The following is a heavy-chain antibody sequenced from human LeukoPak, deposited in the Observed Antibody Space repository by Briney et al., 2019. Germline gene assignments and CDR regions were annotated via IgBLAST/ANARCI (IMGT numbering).Heavy chain of an antibody. Sequence: QPGGSLRLSCAASGFTFSRYWMSWVRQAPGKGLEWVANMNQDGSEIYHVASVKDRFTISRDNAKNSLYLQMNSLRAEDTAVYYCARSDGSSWYSLHEYWGLGTLVTVSS. CDR1: GFTFSRYW. CDR2: MNQDGSEI. J-gene: IGHJ4*02. V-gene: IGHV3-7*01. CDR3: ARSDGSSWYSLHEY. D-gene: IGHD6-13*01.